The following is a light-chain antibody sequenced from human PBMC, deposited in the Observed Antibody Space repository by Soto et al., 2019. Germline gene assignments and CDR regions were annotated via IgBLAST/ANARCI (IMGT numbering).Light chain of an antibody. CDR1: SSNIGAGYD. CDR3: QSYDSSLNAYV. CDR2: GNS. Sequence: QSVLTQPPSVSGAPGQRVTMSCTGSSSNIGAGYDVHWYQQLPGTAPKLLIYGNSNRPSGVPDRFSGSKSGISASLAITGLQAEDEADYYCQSYDSSLNAYVFGTGTKLTVL. V-gene: IGLV1-40*01. J-gene: IGLJ1*01.